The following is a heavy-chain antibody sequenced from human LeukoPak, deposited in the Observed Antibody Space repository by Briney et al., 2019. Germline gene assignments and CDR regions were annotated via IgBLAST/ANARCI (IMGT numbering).Heavy chain of an antibody. CDR1: GYSFTAFY. CDR2: IHPRSGET. J-gene: IGHJ4*02. CDR3: ARDGEYGTGSYYRGCFDY. D-gene: IGHD3-10*01. Sequence: ASVTVSFKTSGYSFTAFYIHWVRQAPGQGLEWMGRIHPRSGETNYAYKFKGRVTMTRDTSISTVYMDQGSLRSDDTAVYYCARDGEYGTGSYYRGCFDYWGQGILVTVSS. V-gene: IGHV1-2*06.